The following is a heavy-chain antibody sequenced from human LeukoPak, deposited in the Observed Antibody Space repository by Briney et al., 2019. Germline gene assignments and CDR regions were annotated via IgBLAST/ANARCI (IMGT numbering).Heavy chain of an antibody. D-gene: IGHD2-15*01. CDR3: AREVVVVAANWFDP. CDR2: ISSSSNYI. J-gene: IGHJ5*02. CDR1: GFTFSRYS. Sequence: GGSLRLSCAASGFTFSRYSMNWVRQAPGKGLEWVSSISSSSNYIYYADSVKGRFTISRDNAKNSLYLQMNSLRAEDTAVYYCAREVVVVAANWFDPWGQGTLVTVSS. V-gene: IGHV3-21*01.